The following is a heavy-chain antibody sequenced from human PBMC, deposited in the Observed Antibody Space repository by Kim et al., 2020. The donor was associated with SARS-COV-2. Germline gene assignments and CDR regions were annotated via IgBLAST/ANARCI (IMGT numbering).Heavy chain of an antibody. V-gene: IGHV1-18*01. D-gene: IGHD3-10*02. CDR2: ISAYNGNT. Sequence: ASVKVSCKASGYTFTSYGISWVRQAPGQGLEWMGWISAYNGNTNYAQKLRGRVTMTTDTSTSTAYMELRSLRSDDTAVYYCARVGWGDGYNVLAYWGQGTLVTVSS. J-gene: IGHJ4*02. CDR1: GYTFTSYG. CDR3: ARVGWGDGYNVLAY.